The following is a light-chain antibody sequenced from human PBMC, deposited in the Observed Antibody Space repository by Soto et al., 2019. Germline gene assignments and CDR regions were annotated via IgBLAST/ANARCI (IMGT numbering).Light chain of an antibody. CDR1: SGHSSYI. V-gene: IGLV4-60*02. Sequence: QAVVTQSSSASASLGSSVKLTCTLSSGHSSYIIAWHQQQPGKAPRYLMKLEGSGSYSKGSGVPDRFSGSSSGADRYLTISNLQFEDEADYYCETWDSNTRVFGGGTKLTVL. J-gene: IGLJ3*02. CDR2: LEGSGSY. CDR3: ETWDSNTRV.